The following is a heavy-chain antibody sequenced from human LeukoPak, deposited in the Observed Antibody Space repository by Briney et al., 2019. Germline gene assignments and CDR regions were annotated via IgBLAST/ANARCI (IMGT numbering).Heavy chain of an antibody. D-gene: IGHD2-2*01. V-gene: IGHV3-74*01. J-gene: IGHJ4*02. CDR1: GFIFSSYW. Sequence: GGSLRLSCAASGFIFSSYWMHWVRQAPGKGLVWVSRINSDGSSTSYADSVKGRFTISRDNAKDTLYLQMNSLRAEDTAVFYCARRVVVPAAPYYFDYWGQGTLVTVSS. CDR2: INSDGSST. CDR3: ARRVVVPAAPYYFDY.